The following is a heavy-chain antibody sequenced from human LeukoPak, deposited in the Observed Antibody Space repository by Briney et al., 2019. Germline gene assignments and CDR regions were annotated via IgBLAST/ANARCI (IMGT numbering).Heavy chain of an antibody. CDR3: ARGFRSVTTWGYFDY. CDR2: IFGSGGSP. J-gene: IGHJ4*02. D-gene: IGHD4-17*01. V-gene: IGHV3-23*01. Sequence: GGSLRLSCEASGFTFGSHAMYWVRQAPGKGLEWVAGIFGSGGSPHYADPVKGRFTISRDNSRNTLSLQMNSLRVDDTAVYYCARGFRSVTTWGYFDYWGQGALVTVSS. CDR1: GFTFGSHA.